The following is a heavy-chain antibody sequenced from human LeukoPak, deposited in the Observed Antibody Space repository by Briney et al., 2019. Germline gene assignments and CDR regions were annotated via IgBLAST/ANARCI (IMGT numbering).Heavy chain of an antibody. V-gene: IGHV4-61*02. CDR1: GGSISSGSYY. Sequence: SETLSLTCTVSGGSISSGSYYWSWIRQPAGRGLEWIGRIYTSGSTNYNPSLKSRVTISVDTSKNQFSLKLSSVTAADTAVYYCAKLVTPRGGWFDPWGQGTLVTVSS. CDR3: AKLVTPRGGWFDP. J-gene: IGHJ5*02. CDR2: IYTSGST. D-gene: IGHD4-23*01.